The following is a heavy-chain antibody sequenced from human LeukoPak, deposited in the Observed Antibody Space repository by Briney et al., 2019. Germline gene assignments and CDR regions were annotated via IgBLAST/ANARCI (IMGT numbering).Heavy chain of an antibody. Sequence: PSETLSLTCTVSGGSISSYYWSWIRQPPGKGLEWIGYIYYSGRTNYNPPLKSRVTISVDTSKNQFSLKLSSVTAADTAVYYCARHNYPWGQGTLVTVSS. CDR2: IYYSGRT. CDR3: ARHNYP. CDR1: GGSISSYY. J-gene: IGHJ5*02. V-gene: IGHV4-59*08.